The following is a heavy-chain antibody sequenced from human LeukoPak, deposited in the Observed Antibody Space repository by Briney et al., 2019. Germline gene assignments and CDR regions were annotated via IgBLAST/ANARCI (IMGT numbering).Heavy chain of an antibody. J-gene: IGHJ4*02. Sequence: GGSLRLSCAASGFTFSSYAMSWVRQAPGKGLEWVSAISGSGGSTYYAGSVKGRFTISRDNSKNTLYLQMNSLGAEDTAVYYCAKARGIQLWSQYDYWGQGTLVTVSS. V-gene: IGHV3-23*01. CDR3: AKARGIQLWSQYDY. CDR2: ISGSGGST. D-gene: IGHD5-18*01. CDR1: GFTFSSYA.